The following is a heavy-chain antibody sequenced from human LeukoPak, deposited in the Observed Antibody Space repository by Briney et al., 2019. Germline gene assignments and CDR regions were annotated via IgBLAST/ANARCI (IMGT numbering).Heavy chain of an antibody. J-gene: IGHJ4*02. V-gene: IGHV3-21*01. Sequence: PGGSLRLSCAASGFTFSNYAMNWVRQAPGKGLEWVSSISSSSSYIYYADSVKGRFTISRDNAKNSLYLQMNSLRAEDTAVYYCARDRSSTIEDYFDYWGQGTLVTVSS. CDR1: GFTFSNYA. CDR2: ISSSSSYI. CDR3: ARDRSSTIEDYFDY. D-gene: IGHD6-13*01.